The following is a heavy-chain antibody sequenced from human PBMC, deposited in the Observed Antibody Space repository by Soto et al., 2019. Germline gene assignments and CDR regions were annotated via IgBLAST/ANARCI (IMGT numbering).Heavy chain of an antibody. CDR3: ARIRDLRFFHWLYFAY. J-gene: IGHJ4*02. V-gene: IGHV1-18*01. Sequence: QVQLVQSGVEVKKPGASVKVSCKASGYTFTNYAIIWVRQAPGQGLEWMGWISAYNGNTNYAQKFQGRVTMTTDTXTXTACMELRSLRSDDTAVFYCARIRDLRFFHWLYFAYWGQGTLVTVSS. CDR2: ISAYNGNT. D-gene: IGHD3-9*01. CDR1: GYTFTNYA.